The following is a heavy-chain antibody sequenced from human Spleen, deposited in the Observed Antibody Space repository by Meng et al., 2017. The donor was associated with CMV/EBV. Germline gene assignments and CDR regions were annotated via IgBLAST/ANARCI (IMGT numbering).Heavy chain of an antibody. CDR1: GFTFSDYY. V-gene: IGHV3-11*04. CDR2: ISSSGSTI. Sequence: GESLKISCAASGFTFSDYYMSWIRQAPGKGLEWVSYISSSGSTIYYADSVKGRFTISRDNAKNSLFLHMNSLRADDTAVYYCVIDYYSYLMDVWGQGTTVTVSS. J-gene: IGHJ6*02. CDR3: VIDYYSYLMDV. D-gene: IGHD2/OR15-2a*01.